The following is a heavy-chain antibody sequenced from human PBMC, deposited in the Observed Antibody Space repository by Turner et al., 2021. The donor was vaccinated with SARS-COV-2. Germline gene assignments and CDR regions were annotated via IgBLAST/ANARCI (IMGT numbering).Heavy chain of an antibody. Sequence: QVQLVESGGGVVQPGRSLRLSCAASGFTFSSYGMHWVRQAPGKGLEWVAVISYEGSNKYYADSVKGRFTISRDNSKNTLYLQMNSLRAEDTAVYYCAKNPGPYCSGGSCYSGELDYWGQGTLVTVSS. J-gene: IGHJ4*02. CDR1: GFTFSSYG. D-gene: IGHD2-15*01. CDR3: AKNPGPYCSGGSCYSGELDY. V-gene: IGHV3-30*18. CDR2: ISYEGSNK.